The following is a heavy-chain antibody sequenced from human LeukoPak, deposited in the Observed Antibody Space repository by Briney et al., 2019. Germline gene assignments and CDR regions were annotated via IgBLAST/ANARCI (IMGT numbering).Heavy chain of an antibody. D-gene: IGHD3-10*01. CDR1: GYTFTGYY. Sequence: ASVTVSCKASGYTFTGYYMHWVRQAPGQGLEWMGWINPNSGGTNYAQKFQGRVTITADKSTSTAYMELSSLRSEDTAVYYCARTYYGSGSYYNQIDYWGQGTLVTVSS. J-gene: IGHJ4*02. CDR3: ARTYYGSGSYYNQIDY. CDR2: INPNSGGT. V-gene: IGHV1-2*02.